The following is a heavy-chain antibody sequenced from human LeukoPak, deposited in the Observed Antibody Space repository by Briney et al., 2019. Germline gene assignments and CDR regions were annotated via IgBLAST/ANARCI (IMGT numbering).Heavy chain of an antibody. CDR1: GFTFSKFW. J-gene: IGHJ4*02. Sequence: GGSLRLSCAASGFTFSKFWMGWVRQAPGKGLEWVGNIKQDGSEKWFVDSVKGRFAISRDNARNSLYLQMNSLRVDDTAVYYCARDSTGFVSAAGIAYWGQGTLVTVSS. D-gene: IGHD6-13*01. V-gene: IGHV3-7*01. CDR2: IKQDGSEK. CDR3: ARDSTGFVSAAGIAY.